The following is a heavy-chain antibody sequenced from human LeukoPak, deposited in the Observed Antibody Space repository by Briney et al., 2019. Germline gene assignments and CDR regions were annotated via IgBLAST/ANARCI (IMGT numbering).Heavy chain of an antibody. D-gene: IGHD6-13*01. CDR3: ARVMYSSSWRGAFDI. V-gene: IGHV3-21*01. Sequence: GGSLTLSCAASGFTFSSYSMNWVRQAPGKGLEWVSSISSSSSYIYYADSVKGRFTISRDNAKNSLYLQMNSLSAEVTAVYYCARVMYSSSWRGAFDIWGQGTMVTVSS. CDR1: GFTFSSYS. J-gene: IGHJ3*02. CDR2: ISSSSSYI.